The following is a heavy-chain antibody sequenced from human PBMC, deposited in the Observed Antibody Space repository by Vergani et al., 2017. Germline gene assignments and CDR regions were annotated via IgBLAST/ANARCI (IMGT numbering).Heavy chain of an antibody. CDR3: VKXIAASCNYWYFDL. CDR1: GFTFDDYA. D-gene: IGHD6-13*01. CDR2: INWNSDSI. V-gene: IGHV3-9*01. J-gene: IGHJ2*01. Sequence: EVQLVESGGGLVQPGRSLGLSCAASGFTFDDYAMHWVRQAPGEGLVWVSGINWNSDSITYADSVKGRFTISRDNAKNSLYLQMNSLRAEDTALYYCVKXIAASCNYWYFDLWGRGTLVTVSS.